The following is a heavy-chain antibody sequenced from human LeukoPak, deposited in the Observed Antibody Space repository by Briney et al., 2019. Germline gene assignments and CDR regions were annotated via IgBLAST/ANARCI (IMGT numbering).Heavy chain of an antibody. CDR3: AKTRPLDSSSWSHGDY. CDR2: ISGSGDST. V-gene: IGHV3-23*01. D-gene: IGHD6-13*01. CDR1: GFTFSSYA. Sequence: PGGSLRLSCAASGFTFSSYAMSWDRQAPGKGLEWVSAISGSGDSTYYGDSVKGRFTISRDNSKNTLYLQMNSLRAEDTAVYYCAKTRPLDSSSWSHGDYWGQGTLVTVSS. J-gene: IGHJ4*02.